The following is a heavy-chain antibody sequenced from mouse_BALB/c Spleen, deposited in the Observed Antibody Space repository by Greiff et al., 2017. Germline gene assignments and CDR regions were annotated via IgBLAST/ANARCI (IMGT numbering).Heavy chain of an antibody. CDR2: IRNKANGYTT. J-gene: IGHJ2*01. V-gene: IGHV7-3*02. D-gene: IGHD1-2*01. CDR3: ARLHYYGYDY. Sequence: EVHLVESGGGLVQPGGSLRLSCATSGFTFTDYYMSWVRQPPGKALEWLGFIRNKANGYTTEYSASVKGRFTISRDNSQSILYLQMNTLRAEDSATYYCARLHYYGYDYWGQGTTLTVSS. CDR1: GFTFTDYY.